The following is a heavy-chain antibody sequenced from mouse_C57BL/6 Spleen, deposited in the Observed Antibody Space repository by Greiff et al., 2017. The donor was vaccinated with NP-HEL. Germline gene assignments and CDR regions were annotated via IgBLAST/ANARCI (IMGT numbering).Heavy chain of an antibody. V-gene: IGHV1-9*01. CDR2: ILPGSGST. Sequence: VQLQQSGAELMKPGASVKLSCKATGYTFTGYWIEWVKQRPGPGLEWIGEILPGSGSTNYNEKFKGKAPFTADTSSHTAYMQLSSLTTEDSAIYYCARRGHDGYYAHWYFDVWGTGTTVTVSS. CDR1: GYTFTGYW. D-gene: IGHD2-3*01. J-gene: IGHJ1*03. CDR3: ARRGHDGYYAHWYFDV.